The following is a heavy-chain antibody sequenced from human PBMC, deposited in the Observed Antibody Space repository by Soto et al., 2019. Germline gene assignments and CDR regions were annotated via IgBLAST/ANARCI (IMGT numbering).Heavy chain of an antibody. V-gene: IGHV3-23*01. CDR2: ISGSGGNT. J-gene: IGHJ3*02. CDR1: GFTFSSYA. CDR3: AKDDYGDYVEAFDI. Sequence: GGSLRLSCAASGFTFSSYAMTWVRQAPGKGLEWVSAISGSGGNTYYADSVKGRFTISRDNSKNTLYLQMNSLRAEDTAVYYCAKDDYGDYVEAFDIWGQGTMVTVSS. D-gene: IGHD4-17*01.